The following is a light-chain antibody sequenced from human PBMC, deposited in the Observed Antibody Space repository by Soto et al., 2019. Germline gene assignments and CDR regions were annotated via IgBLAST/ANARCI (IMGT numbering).Light chain of an antibody. J-gene: IGKJ2*01. CDR2: KIS. Sequence: DVVMTQSPLSLPVTLGQPASISCKSSQSLVYSEGDTYLNWFQQRPGQPPRRLIYKISNRDAGVPDRFSGSGSGSDFTLKISRVEAEDVGIYYCMQGTHWPSTFGQGTKLEIK. CDR1: QSLVYSEGDTY. V-gene: IGKV2-30*01. CDR3: MQGTHWPST.